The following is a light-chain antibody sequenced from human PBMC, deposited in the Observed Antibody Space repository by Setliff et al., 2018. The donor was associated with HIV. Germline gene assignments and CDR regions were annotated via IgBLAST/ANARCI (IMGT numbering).Light chain of an antibody. CDR2: EGS. CDR1: SSDVVDFNF. Sequence: QSALAQPASVSGSPGQSITISCTGISSDVVDFNFVSWYQQHPGKAPKLMIYEGSKRPSGVSNRFFGSKSGYTASLTISGLQAEDEADYYCCSYAGSTLYVFGTGTKVTVL. V-gene: IGLV2-23*01. J-gene: IGLJ1*01. CDR3: CSYAGSTLYV.